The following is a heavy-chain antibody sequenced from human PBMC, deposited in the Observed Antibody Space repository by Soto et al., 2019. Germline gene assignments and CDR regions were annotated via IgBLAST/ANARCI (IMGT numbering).Heavy chain of an antibody. CDR2: IYYSGST. V-gene: IGHV4-39*02. D-gene: IGHD2-2*01. J-gene: IGHJ6*02. CDR1: GGSISSSSYY. CDR3: ARDIVVVPAAMHGMDV. Sequence: QLQLQESGPGLVKPSETLSLTCTVSGGSISSSSYYWGWIRQPPGKGLEWIGSIYYSGSTYYNPSLKSRVTISXXTXKXXFSLKLSSVTAADTAVYYCARDIVVVPAAMHGMDVWGQGTTVTVSS.